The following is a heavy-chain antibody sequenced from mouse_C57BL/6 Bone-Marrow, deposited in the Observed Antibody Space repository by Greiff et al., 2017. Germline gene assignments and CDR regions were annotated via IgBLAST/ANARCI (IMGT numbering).Heavy chain of an antibody. J-gene: IGHJ3*01. D-gene: IGHD2-3*01. CDR1: GYAFTNYL. V-gene: IGHV1-54*01. Sequence: VQLQQSGAELVRPGTSVKVSCKASGYAFTNYLIEWVKQRPGQGLEWIGVINPGSGGPTYNEKFKGKATLTADKSSSTAYMQRSSLTSEDAAVYFCARGYSGFFAYWGQGTLVTVSA. CDR3: ARGYSGFFAY. CDR2: INPGSGGP.